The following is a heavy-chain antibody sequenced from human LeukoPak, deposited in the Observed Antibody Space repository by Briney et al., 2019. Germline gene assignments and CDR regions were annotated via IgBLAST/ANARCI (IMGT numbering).Heavy chain of an antibody. D-gene: IGHD4-23*01. CDR3: ARVTVVTTSGEY. J-gene: IGHJ4*02. V-gene: IGHV1-18*01. CDR1: GYSFTNYG. Sequence: GASVKVSCKASGYSFTNYGITWVRQAPGQGLEWMGWITTYNGHTDYAQSLQGRVTMTTDTSTRTAYMELRSLRSDDTAVYYCARVTVVTTSGEYWGQGTLVTVSS. CDR2: ITTYNGHT.